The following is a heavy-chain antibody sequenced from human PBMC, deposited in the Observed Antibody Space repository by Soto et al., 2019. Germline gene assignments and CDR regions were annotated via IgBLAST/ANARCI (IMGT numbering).Heavy chain of an antibody. CDR3: ARTSYIAAAGTSVFDY. CDR1: GYPFTSYG. Sequence: ASVKVSCKASGYPFTSYGISWMRQAPGQGLEWMGWISPSNGNTNYAQRLRDRVTMTTDTFTSTAYMELRSLRSDDTAVYYCARTSYIAAAGTSVFDYWGQGALVTVSS. V-gene: IGHV1-18*04. D-gene: IGHD6-13*01. J-gene: IGHJ4*02. CDR2: ISPSNGNT.